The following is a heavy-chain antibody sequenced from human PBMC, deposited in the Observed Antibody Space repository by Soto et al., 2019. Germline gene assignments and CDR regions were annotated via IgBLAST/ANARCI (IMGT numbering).Heavy chain of an antibody. J-gene: IGHJ6*02. Sequence: PGGSLRLSCAASGFTFSSYGMHWVRQAPGKGLEWVAVIWYDGSNKYYADSVKGRFTISRDNSKNTLYLQMNSLRAEDTAVYYCARGWYGYSYYGMDVWGQGTTVTVSS. CDR2: IWYDGSNK. CDR1: GFTFSSYG. CDR3: ARGWYGYSYYGMDV. V-gene: IGHV3-33*01. D-gene: IGHD6-13*01.